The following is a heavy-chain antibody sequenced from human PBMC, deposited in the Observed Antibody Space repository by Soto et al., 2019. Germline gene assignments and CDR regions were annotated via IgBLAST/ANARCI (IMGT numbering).Heavy chain of an antibody. J-gene: IGHJ3*02. V-gene: IGHV1-18*01. Sequence: ASVKVSCKAAGYTFTSYGISWGRQAPGQGLEWMGWISAYNGNTNYAQKLQGRVTMTTDTSTSTAYMELRSLRSDDTAVYYCASPIAAAGTGAFDIWGQGTMVTVS. D-gene: IGHD6-13*01. CDR3: ASPIAAAGTGAFDI. CDR2: ISAYNGNT. CDR1: GYTFTSYG.